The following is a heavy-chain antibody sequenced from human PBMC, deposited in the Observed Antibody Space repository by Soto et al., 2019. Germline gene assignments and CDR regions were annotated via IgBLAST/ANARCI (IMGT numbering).Heavy chain of an antibody. D-gene: IGHD3-3*01. CDR3: ARGPNDFWSGKYGMDV. J-gene: IGHJ6*02. Sequence: GGSLRLSCAASGFTFSSYAMHWVRQAPGKGLEYVSAISSNGGSTYYADSVKGRFTISRDNSKNTLYLQMGSLRAEDMAVYYCARGPNDFWSGKYGMDVWGQGTTVTVSS. V-gene: IGHV3-64*02. CDR1: GFTFSSYA. CDR2: ISSNGGST.